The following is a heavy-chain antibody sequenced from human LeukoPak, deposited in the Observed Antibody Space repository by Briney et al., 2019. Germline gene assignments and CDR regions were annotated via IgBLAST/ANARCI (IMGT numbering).Heavy chain of an antibody. CDR2: IYPGDSDT. D-gene: IGHD3-10*01. J-gene: IGHJ1*01. Sequence: GESLKISCKGSGYSFTSYWIGWVRQMPGKGLEWMGIIYPGDSDTRYSPSFQGQVTISADKSISTAYLQWSRLKASDTAMYYCATEGFTMVRGETAEYFQHWGQGTLVTVSS. CDR1: GYSFTSYW. CDR3: ATEGFTMVRGETAEYFQH. V-gene: IGHV5-51*01.